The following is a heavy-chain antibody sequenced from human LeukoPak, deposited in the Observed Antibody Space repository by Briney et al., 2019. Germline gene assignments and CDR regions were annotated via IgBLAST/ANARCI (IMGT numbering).Heavy chain of an antibody. J-gene: IGHJ4*02. CDR3: ARSSFPYYFDY. CDR2: IDNDGGST. CDR1: GFTFHSYW. Sequence: GGSLRLSCAASGFTFHSYWMHWVRQAPGKGLVWVSRIDNDGGSTTYADSVKGRFTISRDNAKNTLYLQMNSVRAEDTAVYYCARSSFPYYFDYWGQGTLVTVSS. V-gene: IGHV3-74*01. D-gene: IGHD3-16*01.